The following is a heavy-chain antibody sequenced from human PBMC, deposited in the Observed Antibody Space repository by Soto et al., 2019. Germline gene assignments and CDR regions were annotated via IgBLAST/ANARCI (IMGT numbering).Heavy chain of an antibody. D-gene: IGHD3-3*01. Sequence: SVKVSCKASGGTFSSYAISWVRQAPGQGLEWMGGIIPICGTANYAQKFQGRVTITTDESTSTAYLELSSLRSEDTAVYYCARGGGYDLWTGSGAFDIWGQGTMVTVSS. CDR3: ARGGGYDLWTGSGAFDI. CDR1: GGTFSSYA. V-gene: IGHV1-69*05. J-gene: IGHJ3*02. CDR2: IIPICGTA.